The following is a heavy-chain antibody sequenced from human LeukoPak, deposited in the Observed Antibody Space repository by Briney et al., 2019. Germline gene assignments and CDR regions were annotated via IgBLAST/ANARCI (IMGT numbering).Heavy chain of an antibody. CDR2: ISSRSSYI. J-gene: IGHJ4*02. D-gene: IGHD5-12*01. Sequence: PGGSLRLSCAVAGFTFSSYSMNWVRQAPGKGLEWVSFISSRSSYIYYADSVKGRFTISRDNAKNSLYLQMNSLRDEDTAVYYCARDPYSGYDKKVYYFDYWGQGTLVTVSS. V-gene: IGHV3-21*01. CDR3: ARDPYSGYDKKVYYFDY. CDR1: GFTFSSYS.